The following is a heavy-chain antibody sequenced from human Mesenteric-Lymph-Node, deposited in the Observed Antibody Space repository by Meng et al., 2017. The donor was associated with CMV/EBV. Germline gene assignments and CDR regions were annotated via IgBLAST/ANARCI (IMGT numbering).Heavy chain of an antibody. CDR1: GFSLSTSGVG. J-gene: IGHJ4*02. CDR2: IYWDDDK. D-gene: IGHD6-13*01. Sequence: QITLKESGPTLVKPTQTPTLTGTFPGFSLSTSGVGVGWIRQPPGKALEWLALIYWDDDKRYSPSLKSRLTITKDTSKNQVVLTMTNMDPVDTATYYCAHSSGIAAAGPFYFDYWGQGTLVTVSS. V-gene: IGHV2-5*02. CDR3: AHSSGIAAAGPFYFDY.